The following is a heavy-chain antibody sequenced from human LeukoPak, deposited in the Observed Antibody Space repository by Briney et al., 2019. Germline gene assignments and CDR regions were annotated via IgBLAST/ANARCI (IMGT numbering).Heavy chain of an antibody. Sequence: GGSLRLSCAASGFTFSSYAMSWVRQAPGKGLEWVSVINAGGGSTYYADSVKGRFTISRDNSKNTLYLQMNSLRAEDTAVYYCAKDDRSGYYREYCFDYWGQGTLVTVSS. J-gene: IGHJ4*02. CDR3: AKDDRSGYYREYCFDY. V-gene: IGHV3-23*01. CDR1: GFTFSSYA. D-gene: IGHD3-22*01. CDR2: INAGGGST.